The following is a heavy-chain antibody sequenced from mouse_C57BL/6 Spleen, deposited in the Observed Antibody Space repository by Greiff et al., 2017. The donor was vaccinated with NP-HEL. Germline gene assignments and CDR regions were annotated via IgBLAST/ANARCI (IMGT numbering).Heavy chain of an antibody. CDR3: ASGNYAYALAY. J-gene: IGHJ4*01. CDR2: IYPRDGNT. D-gene: IGHD2-1*01. Sequence: VQLQQSDAELVKPGASVKISCKASGYTFTDYTIHWMKQRPEQGLEWIGYIYPRDGNTKYNQKFKGKATLTADKSSSTAYMQFSSLTSEDSAVYVGASGNYAYALAYWGQGTSVTVSS. CDR1: GYTFTDYT. V-gene: IGHV1-78*01.